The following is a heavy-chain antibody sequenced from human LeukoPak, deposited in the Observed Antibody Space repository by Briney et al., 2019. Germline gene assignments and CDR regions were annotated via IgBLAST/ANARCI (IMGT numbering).Heavy chain of an antibody. V-gene: IGHV3-30*04. Sequence: GGSLRLSCAASGFTFSSYAMHWVRQAPGKGLEWVAVISYDGSNKYYADSVKGRFTISRDNTKNTLYLQMNSLRAEDTAVYYCAKDGGSDPDAFDIWGQGTMVTVSS. CDR2: ISYDGSNK. CDR1: GFTFSSYA. D-gene: IGHD2-15*01. J-gene: IGHJ3*02. CDR3: AKDGGSDPDAFDI.